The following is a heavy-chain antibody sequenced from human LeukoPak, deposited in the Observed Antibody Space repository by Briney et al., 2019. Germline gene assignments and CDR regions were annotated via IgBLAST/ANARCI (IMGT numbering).Heavy chain of an antibody. D-gene: IGHD6-13*01. Sequence: PSQTLSLTCTVSGVSISSGDYYWSWLRQPPGKGLEWIGYIYYSGSTYYNPSLKSRVTLSVDTSKNQFSLKLSSVNAADTAVYYCARSSLYSSRWFFDYWGQGTLVTVSS. J-gene: IGHJ4*02. CDR3: ARSSLYSSRWFFDY. V-gene: IGHV4-30-4*08. CDR1: GVSISSGDYY. CDR2: IYYSGST.